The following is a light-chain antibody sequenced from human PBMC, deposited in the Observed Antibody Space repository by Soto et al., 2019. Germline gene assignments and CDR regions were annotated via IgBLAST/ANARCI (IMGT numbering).Light chain of an antibody. CDR2: GAS. Sequence: EVMLTQSPGTLSLSPGARATLSCRASQSVSSHYLAWYQQKSGQAPRLLIYGASNRATGIPDRVSGSGSGTDFTLTIRRLEPDDFAVYYCQQYDTSPRTFGQGTKVDFK. V-gene: IGKV3-20*01. J-gene: IGKJ1*01. CDR1: QSVSSHY. CDR3: QQYDTSPRT.